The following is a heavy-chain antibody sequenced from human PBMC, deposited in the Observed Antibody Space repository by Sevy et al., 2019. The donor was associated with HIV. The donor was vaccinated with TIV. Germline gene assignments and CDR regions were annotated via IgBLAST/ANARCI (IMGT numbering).Heavy chain of an antibody. CDR3: AAGTGTSDFDH. D-gene: IGHD1-7*01. V-gene: IGHV3-15*01. Sequence: GGSLRLSCAASGFTFSEAWMSWVRQAPGKGLEWVGRIKSKTDAATRDFAAPVRGRFGISRDDSANTVYLVMNNLKPEDTGVYYCAAGTGTSDFDHWGQGTLVTVSS. CDR1: GFTFSEAW. J-gene: IGHJ4*02. CDR2: IKSKTDAATR.